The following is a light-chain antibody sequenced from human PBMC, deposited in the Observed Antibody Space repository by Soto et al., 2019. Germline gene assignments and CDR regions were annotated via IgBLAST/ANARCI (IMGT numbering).Light chain of an antibody. CDR3: CSYAGSYIYVV. CDR1: SNDIGGYNY. CDR2: DVT. J-gene: IGLJ2*01. Sequence: QSALTQPRSVSGSPGQSVTISCTGTSNDIGGYNYVSWYQQHPGKAPKLMIYDVTKRPSGVPDRFSGSKSGNTASLTISGLPAEDEADYYCCSYAGSYIYVVFGGGTKVTVL. V-gene: IGLV2-11*01.